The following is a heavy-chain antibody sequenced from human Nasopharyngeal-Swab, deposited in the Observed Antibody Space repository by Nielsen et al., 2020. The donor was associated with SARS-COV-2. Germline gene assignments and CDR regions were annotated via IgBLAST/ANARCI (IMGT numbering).Heavy chain of an antibody. V-gene: IGHV3-23*01. D-gene: IGHD6-13*01. CDR1: GFTFSTYA. Sequence: GGSLRLSCAASGFTFSTYAMSWVRQAPGKGLEWVSGIRGSGGRGDTFYADSVKGRFTISRDNSKNTVFLQMNSLRAEDTAVYYCAKEVAAIGTPLFDNWGQGTLVTVSS. J-gene: IGHJ4*02. CDR3: AKEVAAIGTPLFDN. CDR2: IRGSGGRGDT.